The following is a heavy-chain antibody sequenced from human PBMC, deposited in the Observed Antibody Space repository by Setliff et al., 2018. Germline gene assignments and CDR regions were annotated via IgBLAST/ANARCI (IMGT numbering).Heavy chain of an antibody. CDR2: INHRGST. J-gene: IGHJ4*02. CDR3: ARGRNIAARLLDS. Sequence: PSETLSLTCAAYGGTFSDYYWTWIRQPPGKGLEWIGEINHRGSTNYNPSLKSRATISMDTSKDQFSLKLISMSAADTAVYFCARGRNIAARLLDSWGQGALVTVSS. V-gene: IGHV4-34*01. CDR1: GGTFSDYY. D-gene: IGHD6-6*01.